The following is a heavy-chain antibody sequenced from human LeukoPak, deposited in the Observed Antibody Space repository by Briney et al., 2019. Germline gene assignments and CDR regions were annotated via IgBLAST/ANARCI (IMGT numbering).Heavy chain of an antibody. D-gene: IGHD5-24*01. J-gene: IGHJ4*02. CDR2: ISGSGGST. CDR3: AKGDQMATTTFDY. Sequence: GGSLRLSCAASGFTFSSYSMSWVRQAPGKGLEWVSAISGSGGSTYYADSVKGRFTISRDNSKNTLYLQMNSLRAEDTAVYYCAKGDQMATTTFDYWGQGTLVTVSS. V-gene: IGHV3-23*01. CDR1: GFTFSSYS.